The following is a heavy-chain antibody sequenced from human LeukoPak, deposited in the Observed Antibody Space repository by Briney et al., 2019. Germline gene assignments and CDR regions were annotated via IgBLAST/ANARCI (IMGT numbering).Heavy chain of an antibody. D-gene: IGHD3-9*01. CDR2: IYYSGST. CDR3: SRGDYDILTGYRYYYYMDV. CDR1: GGSISSYY. V-gene: IGHV4-59*01. Sequence: SETLSLTCTVSGGSISSYYWSWIRQPPGKGLEWIGYIYYSGSTNYNPSLKSRVTISVDTSKNQFSLKLSSVTAADTAVYYCSRGDYDILTGYRYYYYMDVRGKGTTVTVSS. J-gene: IGHJ6*03.